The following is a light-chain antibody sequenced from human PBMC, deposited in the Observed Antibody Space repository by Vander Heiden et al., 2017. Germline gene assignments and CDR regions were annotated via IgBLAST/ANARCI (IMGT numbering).Light chain of an antibody. CDR2: WAS. CDR1: QSVLYSSNNKNY. CDR3: QQYYSTPQT. Sequence: DIVMTQSPDSLAVSLCERDTLNCKSSQSVLYSSNNKNYLAWYQQKPGQPPKLLIYWASTRESGVPDRFSGSGSGTDFTLTISSLQAEDVAVYYCQQYYSTPQTFGQGTKVEIK. J-gene: IGKJ1*01. V-gene: IGKV4-1*01.